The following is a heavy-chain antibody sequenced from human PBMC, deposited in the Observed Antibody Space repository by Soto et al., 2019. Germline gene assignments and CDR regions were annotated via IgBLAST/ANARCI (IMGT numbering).Heavy chain of an antibody. J-gene: IGHJ3*02. CDR2: IYPGDSDT. Sequence: GESLKISCKGSGYSFTSYWIGWVRQMPGKGLEWMGIIYPGDSDTRYSPSFQGQVTISADKSISTAYLQWSSLKASDTAMYYCARSPVLRGPLAAFDIWGQGTMVTVSS. CDR1: GYSFTSYW. D-gene: IGHD3-3*01. CDR3: ARSPVLRGPLAAFDI. V-gene: IGHV5-51*01.